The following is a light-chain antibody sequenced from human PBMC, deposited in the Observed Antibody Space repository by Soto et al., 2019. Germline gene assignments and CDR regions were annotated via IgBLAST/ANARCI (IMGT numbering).Light chain of an antibody. CDR3: QQHGSSRPIT. CDR1: QSVSSIY. J-gene: IGKJ3*01. CDR2: GAS. Sequence: EIVLTQSPGTLSLSPGERATLSCRASQSVSSIYLAWYQQKPGQAPRLLIYGASSRATGIPDRFSGSGSGRDFTLTISRLEPEDFAVYYCQQHGSSRPITFGPGTKVDI. V-gene: IGKV3-20*01.